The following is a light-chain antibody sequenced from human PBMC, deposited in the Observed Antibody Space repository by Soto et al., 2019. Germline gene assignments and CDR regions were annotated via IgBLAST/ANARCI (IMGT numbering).Light chain of an antibody. V-gene: IGKV3-20*01. CDR3: QQCGNSLFT. J-gene: IGKJ3*01. CDR2: GAS. Sequence: EIVLTQSPGTLSLSPGERATLSCRASQTVSSSYLAWYQQKPGQPPRLLIYGASSRATGIPDRFSGSGSGTDVTLTISRLEPEDFAVYYCQQCGNSLFTFGPGTKVDIK. CDR1: QTVSSSY.